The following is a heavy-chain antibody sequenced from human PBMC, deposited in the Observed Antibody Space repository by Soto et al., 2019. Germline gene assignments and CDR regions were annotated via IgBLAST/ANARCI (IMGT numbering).Heavy chain of an antibody. J-gene: IGHJ4*02. D-gene: IGHD3-22*01. CDR2: IEPSDSQN. CDR3: ARQIYDSDTGPNFQYYFDS. Sequence: GESLEISCKGSGYSFARYWITRVRQKPGKGLEWMGRIEPSDSQNYYSPSFRGHVTISATKSITTAFLPWSSLRASDTAMYYCARQIYDSDTGPNFQYYFDSWGQGTPVTVSS. V-gene: IGHV5-10-1*01. CDR1: GYSFARYW.